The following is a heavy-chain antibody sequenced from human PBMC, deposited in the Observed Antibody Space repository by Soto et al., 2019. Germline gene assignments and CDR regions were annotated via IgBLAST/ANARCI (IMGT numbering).Heavy chain of an antibody. CDR2: IYYSGST. CDR1: GGSISSGDYY. V-gene: IGHV4-30-4*01. CDR3: ARYTLGVGGYSYEHDVLDY. Sequence: SETLSLTCTVSGGSISSGDYYWSWIRQPPGKGLEWIGYIYYSGSTYYNPSLKSRVTISVDTSKNQFSLKLSSVTAADTAVYYCARYTLGVGGYSYEHDVLDYWGQGTLVTVSS. D-gene: IGHD5-18*01. J-gene: IGHJ4*02.